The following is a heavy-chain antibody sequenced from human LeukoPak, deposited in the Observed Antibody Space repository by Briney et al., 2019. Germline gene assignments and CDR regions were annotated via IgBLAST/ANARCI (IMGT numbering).Heavy chain of an antibody. J-gene: IGHJ4*02. CDR1: GYSISSGYY. CDR2: IYHSGST. V-gene: IGHV4-38-2*02. CDR3: ARHIYDFWSGYYYYFDY. Sequence: PSETLSLTCTVSGYSISSGYYWGWIRQPPGKGLEWIGSIYHSGSTYYNPSLKWRVTISVDTSKNQFSLKLSSVTAADTAVYYCARHIYDFWSGYYYYFDYWGQGTLVTVSS. D-gene: IGHD3-3*01.